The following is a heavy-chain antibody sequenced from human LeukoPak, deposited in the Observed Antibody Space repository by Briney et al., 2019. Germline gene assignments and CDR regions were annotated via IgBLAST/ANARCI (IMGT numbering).Heavy chain of an antibody. CDR1: GGSISSGDYY. D-gene: IGHD3-22*01. CDR3: ASTYDSSGSSFNI. CDR2: SYYSGST. V-gene: IGHV4-31*03. J-gene: IGHJ3*02. Sequence: SETLSLTCTVSGGSISSGDYYWSWIRQPPGKGLEWIGYSYYSGSTYYNPSLKSRVTISVDTSKNQFSLKLSSVTAADTAVYYCASTYDSSGSSFNIWGQGTMVTVSS.